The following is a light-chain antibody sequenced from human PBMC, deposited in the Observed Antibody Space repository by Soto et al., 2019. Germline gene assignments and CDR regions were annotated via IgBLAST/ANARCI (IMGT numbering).Light chain of an antibody. Sequence: DIQMTQSPSSLSSSVGDRVTITCRASQSISSYLYWYQQKPGKAPKLLSYAASTLQSGVPSRFSGGGSGTDCTLTISRLQPEDFATYYGQQSYSTPYTFGQGTKLEIK. CDR3: QQSYSTPYT. CDR1: QSISSY. CDR2: AAS. J-gene: IGKJ2*01. V-gene: IGKV1-39*01.